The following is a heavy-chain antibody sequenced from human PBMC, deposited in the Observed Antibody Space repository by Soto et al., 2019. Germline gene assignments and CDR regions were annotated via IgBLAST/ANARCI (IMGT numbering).Heavy chain of an antibody. CDR3: ARDRGIYGMDV. J-gene: IGHJ6*02. CDR2: MYSGGST. CDR1: GFTVSSNY. V-gene: IGHV3-53*01. Sequence: EVHLVESGGGLMQPGGSLRLSCAASGFTVSSNYMTWVRQAPGKGLEWVSVMYSGGSTYYADSVKGRFTISRANSKNTLHLEIISLRVEDPAVYYCARDRGIYGMDVWGPGTTVTVSS. D-gene: IGHD3-16*01.